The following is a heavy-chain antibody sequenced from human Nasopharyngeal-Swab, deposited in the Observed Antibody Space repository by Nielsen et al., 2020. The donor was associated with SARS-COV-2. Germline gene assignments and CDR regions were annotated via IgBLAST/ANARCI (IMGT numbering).Heavy chain of an antibody. Sequence: SVKAPCKAAGDTQTSDGISWERQDPGQGLEWMGWISAYNGNTNYAQKLQGRVTMTTDTSTSTAYMELRSLRSDDTAVYYCARDDMWLQSAFDYWGQGTLVTVSS. D-gene: IGHD5-24*01. J-gene: IGHJ4*02. CDR2: ISAYNGNT. V-gene: IGHV1-18*01. CDR1: GDTQTSDG. CDR3: ARDDMWLQSAFDY.